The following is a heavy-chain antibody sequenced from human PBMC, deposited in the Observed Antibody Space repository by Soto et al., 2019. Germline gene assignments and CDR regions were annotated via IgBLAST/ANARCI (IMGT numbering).Heavy chain of an antibody. D-gene: IGHD3-22*01. CDR2: ISAYNGNT. CDR1: GYTFTSYG. CDR3: ARGSGYHTLEY. J-gene: IGHJ4*02. Sequence: QVQLVQSGAEVKKPGASVKVSCKASGYTFTSYGISWVRQAPGQGLEWMGWISAYNGNTNYAQKLQGRVTMTTDTAKSPGYMELRGLRPDDTAVYYCARGSGYHTLEYWGQGTLVTLCS. V-gene: IGHV1-18*01.